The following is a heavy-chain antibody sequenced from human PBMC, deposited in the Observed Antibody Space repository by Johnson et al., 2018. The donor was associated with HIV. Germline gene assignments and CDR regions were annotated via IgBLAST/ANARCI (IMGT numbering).Heavy chain of an antibody. D-gene: IGHD4-17*01. Sequence: QVQLVESGGGVVQPGTSLRLSCAPSGFTFSTYALHWVRQAPGKGLEWVAFISYDGSNKYYEDSVKGRFTISRDNSKNTLYLQMNSLRAEDSAVYYCARGDYGDYGRDAFDIWGQGTMVTVSS. CDR1: GFTFSTYA. J-gene: IGHJ3*02. CDR2: ISYDGSNK. CDR3: ARGDYGDYGRDAFDI. V-gene: IGHV3-30-3*01.